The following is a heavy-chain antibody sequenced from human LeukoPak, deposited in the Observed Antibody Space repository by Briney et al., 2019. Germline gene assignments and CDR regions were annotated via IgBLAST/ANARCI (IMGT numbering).Heavy chain of an antibody. J-gene: IGHJ6*02. Sequence: GGSLRLSCAASGFTFSSYDMPWVRQATGKGLEWVSAIGTAGDTYYPGSVKGRFTISRENAKNSLYLQMNSLRAGDTAVYYCARGGYDFWSGYFSYYYYGMDVWGQGTTVTVSS. D-gene: IGHD3-3*01. CDR2: IGTAGDT. CDR3: ARGGYDFWSGYFSYYYYGMDV. V-gene: IGHV3-13*01. CDR1: GFTFSSYD.